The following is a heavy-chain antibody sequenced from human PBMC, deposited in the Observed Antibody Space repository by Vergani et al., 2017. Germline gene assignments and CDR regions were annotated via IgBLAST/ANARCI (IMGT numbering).Heavy chain of an antibody. V-gene: IGHV3-48*01. CDR1: GFTFSSCS. CDR3: AGSLVAGKGGY. CDR2: ISTTSDTI. Sequence: DVQLVESGGDLVQPGGSLRLSCAASGFTFSSCSMNWVRQAPGKGLEWISYISTTSDTIYYADSVRGRFTISRDNAKNSLYLEMNSLRVEDTAVYFCAGSLVAGKGGYWGQGTRVAVSS. D-gene: IGHD6-19*01. J-gene: IGHJ4*02.